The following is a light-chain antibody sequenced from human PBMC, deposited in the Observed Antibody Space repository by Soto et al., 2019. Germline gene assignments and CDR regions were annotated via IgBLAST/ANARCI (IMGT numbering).Light chain of an antibody. CDR3: CSYAGSNTLGV. V-gene: IGLV2-23*02. CDR2: EVD. J-gene: IGLJ2*01. Sequence: QSALTQPASVSGSPGQSITISCAGPSADVGSYDLVSWYQHHPGKAPKFIIYEVDKRPSGLSDRFSGSKSGNTASLTISGLQADDEADYYCCSYAGSNTLGVFGGGTKRTVL. CDR1: SADVGSYDL.